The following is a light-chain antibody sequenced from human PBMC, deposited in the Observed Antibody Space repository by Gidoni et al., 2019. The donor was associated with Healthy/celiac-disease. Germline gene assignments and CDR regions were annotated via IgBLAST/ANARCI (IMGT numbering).Light chain of an antibody. CDR1: QSVSNY. CDR3: QQRASWPPT. CDR2: DTS. J-gene: IGKJ1*01. Sequence: PPTLSLSPGERATLSCRASQSVSNYLAWYQQKGGQAPRLLIYDTSLRATGIPTRFSGSGSGTDFTLTISSLEPEDFGIYYCQQRASWPPTFGQGTRVDIK. V-gene: IGKV3-11*01.